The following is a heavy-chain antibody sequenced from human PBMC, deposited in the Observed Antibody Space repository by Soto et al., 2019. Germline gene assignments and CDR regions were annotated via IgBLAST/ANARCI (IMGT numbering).Heavy chain of an antibody. CDR1: GGTFSSYT. D-gene: IGHD3-9*01. CDR2: IIPILGIA. CDR3: AKFPFDWLLFPDAFDI. V-gene: IGHV1-69*02. Sequence: GASVKVSCKASGGTFSSYTISWVRQAPGQGLEWMGRIIPILGIANYAQKFQGRGTITADKSTSTADMELSSLRSEDTAVYYCAKFPFDWLLFPDAFDIWGQGPMVTVSS. J-gene: IGHJ3*02.